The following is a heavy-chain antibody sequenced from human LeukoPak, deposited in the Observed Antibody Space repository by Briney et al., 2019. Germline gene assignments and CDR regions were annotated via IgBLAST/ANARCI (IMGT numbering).Heavy chain of an antibody. D-gene: IGHD3-3*01. J-gene: IGHJ6*02. V-gene: IGHV3-30-3*01. CDR3: ARDPLSPSITIFGVVMSYYGMDV. CDR2: ISCDGSNK. CDR1: GFTFSSYA. Sequence: GKSLRLSCVVSGFTFSSYAMHWVRQAPGKGLEWVAVISCDGSNKYYADSVKGRFTISRDNSKNTLYLQMNSLRAEDTAVYYCARDPLSPSITIFGVVMSYYGMDVWGQGTTVTVSS.